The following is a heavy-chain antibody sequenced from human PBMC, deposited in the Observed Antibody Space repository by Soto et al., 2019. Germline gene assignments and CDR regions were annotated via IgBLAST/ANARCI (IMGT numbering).Heavy chain of an antibody. D-gene: IGHD4-4*01. CDR1: GFTFSSFS. V-gene: IGHV3-30-3*01. J-gene: IGHJ4*02. CDR2: ISYDNGDNK. CDR3: ARTRVVSGTPDFDY. Sequence: QVQLVESGGGVVPPGTSLRLSCAASGFTFSSFSMHWVRQAPGKGLEWVAVISYDNGDNKYYADSVRGRFTVSRDNPKNTLYLQMIILRPEDTAVYYCARTRVVSGTPDFDYWGQGTLVTVSS.